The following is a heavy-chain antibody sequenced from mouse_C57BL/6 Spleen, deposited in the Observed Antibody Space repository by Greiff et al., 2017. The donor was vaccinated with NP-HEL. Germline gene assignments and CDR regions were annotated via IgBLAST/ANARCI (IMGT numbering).Heavy chain of an antibody. J-gene: IGHJ2*01. CDR1: GFTFTDYY. Sequence: EVKLQESGGGLVQPGGSLSLSCAASGFTFTDYYMSWVRQPPGKALEWLGFIRNKANGYTTEYSASVKGRFTISRDNSQSILYLQMNALRAEDSATYYCARYIYYGSSSSFDYWGQGTTLTVSS. CDR2: IRNKANGYTT. CDR3: ARYIYYGSSSSFDY. V-gene: IGHV7-3*01. D-gene: IGHD1-1*01.